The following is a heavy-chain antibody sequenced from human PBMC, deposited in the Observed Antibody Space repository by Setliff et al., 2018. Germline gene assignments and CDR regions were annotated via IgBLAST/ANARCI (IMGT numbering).Heavy chain of an antibody. CDR3: ARDRPKAVGGGEDAFDI. CDR1: GFTFSSYG. Sequence: PGGSLRLSCAASGFTFSSYGMHWVRRAPGKGLEWVAVISYDGSNKYYADSMKGRFTISRDNAKNSLYLQMNSLRAEDTAVYYCARDRPKAVGGGEDAFDIWGQGTMVTVSS. D-gene: IGHD6-19*01. V-gene: IGHV3-30*03. J-gene: IGHJ3*02. CDR2: ISYDGSNK.